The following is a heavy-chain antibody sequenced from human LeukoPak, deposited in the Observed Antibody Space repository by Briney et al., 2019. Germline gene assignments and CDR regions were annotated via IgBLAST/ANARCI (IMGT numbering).Heavy chain of an antibody. J-gene: IGHJ6*02. CDR1: GFTFSSYW. D-gene: IGHD3-9*01. CDR2: INSDGSST. V-gene: IGHV3-74*01. Sequence: PGGSLSLSCAASGFTFSSYWMHWVRQAPGKGLVWVSRINSDGSSTSYADSVKGRFTISRDNAKNTLYLQMNSLRAEDTAVYYCAREGTVLRYFDWLSPPYYYGMDVWGQGTTVTVSS. CDR3: AREGTVLRYFDWLSPPYYYGMDV.